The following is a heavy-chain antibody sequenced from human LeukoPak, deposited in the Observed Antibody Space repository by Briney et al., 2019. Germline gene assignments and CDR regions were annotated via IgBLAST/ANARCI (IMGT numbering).Heavy chain of an antibody. V-gene: IGHV1-18*01. Sequence: ASVTVSCKAYGYTFTSYGISWERHAPGQGLEWVGWISAYNGNTNYAQKLQGRVTTTTDTSTSTAYMELRSLRSDDTAVYYCAREVMLYYYDSSGYSPFDAFDIWGQGTMVTVSS. CDR1: GYTFTSYG. D-gene: IGHD3-22*01. CDR3: AREVMLYYYDSSGYSPFDAFDI. J-gene: IGHJ3*02. CDR2: ISAYNGNT.